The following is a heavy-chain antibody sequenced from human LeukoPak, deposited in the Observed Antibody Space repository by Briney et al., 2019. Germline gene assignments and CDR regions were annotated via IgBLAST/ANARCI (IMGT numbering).Heavy chain of an antibody. V-gene: IGHV3-9*01. CDR1: GFTFDDYA. J-gene: IGHJ3*02. CDR3: SRGGYSHAFDI. D-gene: IGHD2-15*01. CDR2: ISWNSGSI. Sequence: GGSLRLSCAASGFTFDDYAMHWVRQAPGKGLEWVSGISWNSGSIGYADSVKGRFTISRDNAKNTLYLQMDSLRAEDTAVYYCSRGGYSHAFDIWGQGTVVTVSS.